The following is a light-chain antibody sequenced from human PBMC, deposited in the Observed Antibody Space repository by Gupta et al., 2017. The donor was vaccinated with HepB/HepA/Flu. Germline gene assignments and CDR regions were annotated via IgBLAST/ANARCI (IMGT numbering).Light chain of an antibody. Sequence: DIVMIQPPASWALPLGYRPTINCKSGQSVFHNFNKQNYVTWYQQKPGQPPKMLIYWASIRTSGVPDRFSGSGSGTDFTLTISSLEAEDVAVYYCKQSYTYPLTFGGGTKVEIK. J-gene: IGKJ4*01. CDR3: KQSYTYPLT. CDR2: WAS. CDR1: QSVFHNFNKQNY. V-gene: IGKV4-1*01.